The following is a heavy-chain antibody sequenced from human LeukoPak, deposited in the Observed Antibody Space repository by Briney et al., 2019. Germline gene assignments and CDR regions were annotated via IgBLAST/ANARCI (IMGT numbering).Heavy chain of an antibody. J-gene: IGHJ4*02. V-gene: IGHV3-15*01. CDR1: GFTFSNAW. D-gene: IGHD6-13*01. Sequence: GGSLRLSCAASGFTFSNAWVSWVRQAPGKGLEWVGRIKSKTDGGTTDYAAPVKGRFTISRDDSKNTLYLQMNSLKTEDTAMHYCTTRYPGIAASGGGYWGQGTLVTVSS. CDR2: IKSKTDGGTT. CDR3: TTRYPGIAASGGGY.